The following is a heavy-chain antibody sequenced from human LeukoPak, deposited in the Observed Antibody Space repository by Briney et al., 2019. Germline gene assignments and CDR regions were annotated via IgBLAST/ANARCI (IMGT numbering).Heavy chain of an antibody. V-gene: IGHV3-7*01. CDR1: GFTFSPYW. J-gene: IGHJ4*02. D-gene: IGHD3-22*01. CDR2: IKPDGSGK. CDR3: VRLGDSSGYYDY. Sequence: GGSLRLSCAASGFTFSPYWMSWVRQAPGKGLEWVASIKPDGSGKYYVDSVKGRFTISRDNAKNALYLQLNSLRAEDTAVYFCVRLGDSSGYYDYWGQGTLATVSS.